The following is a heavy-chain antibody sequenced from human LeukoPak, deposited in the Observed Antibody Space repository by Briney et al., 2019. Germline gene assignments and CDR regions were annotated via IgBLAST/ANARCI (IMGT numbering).Heavy chain of an antibody. J-gene: IGHJ4*02. CDR1: GRSFSGYY. CDR2: INHSGST. D-gene: IGHD1-26*01. Sequence: SETLSLTCAVYGRSFSGYYWSCIRQPPGKGLEWIGEINHSGSTNYNPSLKSRVTISVDTSKNQFSLKLSSVTAADTAVYYCARGGGGATDYWGQGTLVTVSS. V-gene: IGHV4-34*01. CDR3: ARGGGGATDY.